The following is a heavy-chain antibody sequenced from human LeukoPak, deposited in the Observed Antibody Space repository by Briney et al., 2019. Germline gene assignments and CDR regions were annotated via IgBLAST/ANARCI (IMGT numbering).Heavy chain of an antibody. V-gene: IGHV3-23*01. D-gene: IGHD5-24*01. CDR3: AKGKGDGYNYFRH. Sequence: GGSLRLSCAASGFTFSSYAMSWVRQAPGKGLEWVSTISSSGNSTYYADSVKGRFTISRDNFKNTLYLQMNSLRAEDTAIYYCAKGKGDGYNYFRHWGQGTLVTVSS. CDR2: ISSSGNST. CDR1: GFTFSSYA. J-gene: IGHJ1*01.